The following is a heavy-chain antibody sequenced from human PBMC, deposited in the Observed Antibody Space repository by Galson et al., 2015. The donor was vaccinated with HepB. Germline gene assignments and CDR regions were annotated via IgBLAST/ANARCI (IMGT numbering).Heavy chain of an antibody. CDR1: GGTFSSYP. J-gene: IGHJ4*02. D-gene: IGHD6-19*01. CDR2: IIPIFGVP. V-gene: IGHV1-69*17. CDR3: AIVAGRTDY. Sequence: VKVSCKASGGTFSSYPINWVRQVPGQGLEWMGGIIPIFGVPNYAQKFQGSVTITADTSTYTAYMELSSLRSEDTALYYCAIVAGRTDYWGQGTLVTVSS.